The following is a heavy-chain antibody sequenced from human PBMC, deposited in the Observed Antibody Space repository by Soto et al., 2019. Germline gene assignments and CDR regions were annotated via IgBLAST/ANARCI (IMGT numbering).Heavy chain of an antibody. CDR3: ARDPAADGYYGMDV. D-gene: IGHD6-13*01. CDR2: ISRTSSHI. J-gene: IGHJ6*02. V-gene: IGHV3-21*01. Sequence: EVQLVESGGGLVKPGGSLRLSCEASEFSFSTYNMNWVRQAPGEGLQWVSFISRTSSHIHYADSVQGRFTISRDNAKNSLYLEMNSLRAEDTAVYYCARDPAADGYYGMDVWGQGTTVTVSS. CDR1: EFSFSTYN.